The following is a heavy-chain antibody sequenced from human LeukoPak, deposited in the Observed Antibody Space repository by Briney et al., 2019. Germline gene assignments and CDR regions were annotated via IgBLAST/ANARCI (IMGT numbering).Heavy chain of an antibody. CDR2: IRYDGSNK. V-gene: IGHV3-30*02. J-gene: IGHJ4*02. CDR3: AKEGGCGGDCYLNYFDY. D-gene: IGHD2-21*02. Sequence: GGSLRLSCAASGFTFSSYGMHWVRQAPGKGLEWVAFIRYDGSNKYYADSVKGRFTISRDNSKNTLYLQMNSLRAEDTAVYYCAKEGGCGGDCYLNYFDYWGQGTLVTVSS. CDR1: GFTFSSYG.